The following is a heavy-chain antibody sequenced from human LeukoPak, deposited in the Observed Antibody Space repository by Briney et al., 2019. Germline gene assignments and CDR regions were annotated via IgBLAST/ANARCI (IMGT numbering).Heavy chain of an antibody. Sequence: SETLSLTCAVYGGSFSGYYWSWIRQPPGKGLEWIGEINHSGSTNYNPSLKSRVTISVDTSKNQFSLKLSSVTAADTAVYYCARGNDYSNYGYWSQGTLVTVSS. V-gene: IGHV4-34*01. CDR2: INHSGST. J-gene: IGHJ4*02. D-gene: IGHD4-11*01. CDR3: ARGNDYSNYGY. CDR1: GGSFSGYY.